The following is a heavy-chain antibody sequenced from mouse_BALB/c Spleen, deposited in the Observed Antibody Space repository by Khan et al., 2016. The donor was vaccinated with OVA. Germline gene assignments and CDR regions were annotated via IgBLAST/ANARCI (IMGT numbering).Heavy chain of an antibody. CDR1: GFSLTSYG. J-gene: IGHJ3*01. CDR2: IWSGGST. Sequence: QVQLKESGPGLVQPSQSLSITCTVSGFSLTSYGVHWVRQSPGKGLEWLGVIWSGGSTDYNAAFISRLSISKDNSKSQVFFKMNILQANDTAIYYCARNYDYDEVLAYWGQGTLVTVSA. D-gene: IGHD2-4*01. CDR3: ARNYDYDEVLAY. V-gene: IGHV2-2*02.